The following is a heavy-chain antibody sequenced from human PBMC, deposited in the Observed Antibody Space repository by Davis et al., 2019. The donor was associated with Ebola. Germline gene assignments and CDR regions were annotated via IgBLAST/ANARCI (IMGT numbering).Heavy chain of an antibody. V-gene: IGHV3-23*01. CDR2: LGLSADT. CDR3: VKDTSSIWFDV. J-gene: IGHJ3*01. CDR1: GFAFSTYV. Sequence: GGSLRLSCAASGFAFSTYVRSWVRRAPGTGLDWVSTLGLSADTYYADSVKGRFTISRDNSKNTLHLQMNSLRVEDTAIYYCVKDTSSIWFDVWGQGTTVTVSS. D-gene: IGHD6-13*01.